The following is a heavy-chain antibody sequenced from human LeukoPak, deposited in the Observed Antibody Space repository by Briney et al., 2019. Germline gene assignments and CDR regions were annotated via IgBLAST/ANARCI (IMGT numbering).Heavy chain of an antibody. V-gene: IGHV4-59*08. D-gene: IGHD5-12*01. Sequence: SGTLSLTCTVSGGSISSYYWSWIRQPPGKGLEWIAYISYSGSTNNNPSLRSRVTISLDTSKNHFSLKLSSVTAADTAVYYCARQNSGYDLGPFAYWGQGTLVTVSS. CDR2: ISYSGST. CDR1: GGSISSYY. CDR3: ARQNSGYDLGPFAY. J-gene: IGHJ4*02.